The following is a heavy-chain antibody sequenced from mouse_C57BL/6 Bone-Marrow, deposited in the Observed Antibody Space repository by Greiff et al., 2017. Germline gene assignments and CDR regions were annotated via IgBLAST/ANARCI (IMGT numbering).Heavy chain of an antibody. CDR1: GFTFSDAW. D-gene: IGHD1-1*01. J-gene: IGHJ3*01. CDR2: IRNKANNHAT. V-gene: IGHV6-6*01. CDR3: TRGTTVVAPFAY. Sequence: EVKLQESGGGLVQPGGSMKLSCAASGFTFSDAWMDWVRQSPEKGLEWVAEIRNKANNHATYYAESVKGRFTISSDDSKSSVYLQMNSLRAEDTGIYYCTRGTTVVAPFAYWGQGTLVTVSA.